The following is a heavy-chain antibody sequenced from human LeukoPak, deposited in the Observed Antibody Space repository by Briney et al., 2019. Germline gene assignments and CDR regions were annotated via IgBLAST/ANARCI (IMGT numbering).Heavy chain of an antibody. J-gene: IGHJ1*01. D-gene: IGHD5-18*01. CDR3: AKAGGSGYSYGGGYFQH. Sequence: GGSLRLSCAASGFTFSSYAMSWVRQAPGKGLEWVSSISGNGRSTFYADSVKGRFTISRDNSKNTLYLQMNSLRAEDTAVYYCAKAGGSGYSYGGGYFQHWGQGTLVTVSS. CDR1: GFTFSSYA. V-gene: IGHV3-23*01. CDR2: ISGNGRST.